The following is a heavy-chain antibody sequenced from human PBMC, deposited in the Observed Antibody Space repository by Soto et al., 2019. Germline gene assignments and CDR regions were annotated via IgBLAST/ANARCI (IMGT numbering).Heavy chain of an antibody. J-gene: IGHJ6*03. CDR3: AGRDCSGTNCYYLDYYYMDV. CDR2: IYYSGST. V-gene: IGHV4-59*08. Sequence: QVQLQESGPGLVRPSETLSLTCTVSGGSFSSYYWTWIRQSPGKGLEWIGYIYYSGSTDYNPSLRGRLPISTDTSKNQFSLRLNSMTAADTAVYYCAGRDCSGTNCYYLDYYYMDVWGKGTTVTVSS. D-gene: IGHD2-2*01. CDR1: GGSFSSYY.